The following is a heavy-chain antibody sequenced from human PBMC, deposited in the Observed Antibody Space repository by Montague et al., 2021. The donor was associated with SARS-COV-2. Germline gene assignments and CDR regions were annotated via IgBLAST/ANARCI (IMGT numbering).Heavy chain of an antibody. J-gene: IGHJ4*02. CDR2: INHSGST. CDR1: DDSISSGTYY. CDR3: ARPSCSSTSCYGHLWY. D-gene: IGHD2-2*01. Sequence: SETLSLTCTVPDDSISSGTYYWSWIRQPPGKGLEWIGEINHSGSTNSNPSLKSRLTISVDTSKNQLSLKLSSVTAADTAVYYCARPSCSSTSCYGHLWYWGQGTLVTVSS. V-gene: IGHV4-39*07.